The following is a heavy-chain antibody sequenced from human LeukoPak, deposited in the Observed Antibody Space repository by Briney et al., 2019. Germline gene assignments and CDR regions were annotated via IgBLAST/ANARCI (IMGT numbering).Heavy chain of an antibody. CDR3: ARSQWLVKGGQRGFDY. D-gene: IGHD6-19*01. CDR2: IYYSGST. V-gene: IGHV4-39*07. CDR1: GGSISSSSYY. Sequence: SETLSLTCTVSGGSISSSSYYWGWIRPPPGKGLEWIGSIYYSGSTYYNPSLKSRVTISVDTSKNQFSLKLSSVTAADTAVYYCARSQWLVKGGQRGFDYWGQGTLVTVSS. J-gene: IGHJ4*02.